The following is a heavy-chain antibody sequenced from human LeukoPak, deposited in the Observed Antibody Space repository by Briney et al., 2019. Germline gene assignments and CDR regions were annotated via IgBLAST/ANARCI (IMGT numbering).Heavy chain of an antibody. CDR2: INHRGST. CDR3: ARGEYYFDY. Sequence: SETLSLTCAVYGGSFSGYYWSWIRQPPGKGLEWIGEINHRGSTNYNPSLKSRVTISVDTSKNQFSLKLGSVTAADTAVYYCARGEYYFDYWGQGTLVTVSS. J-gene: IGHJ4*02. CDR1: GGSFSGYY. V-gene: IGHV4-34*01.